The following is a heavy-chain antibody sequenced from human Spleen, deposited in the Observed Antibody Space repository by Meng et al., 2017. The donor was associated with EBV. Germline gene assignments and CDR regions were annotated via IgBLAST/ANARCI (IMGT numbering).Heavy chain of an antibody. CDR1: GGSISSCNYY. D-gene: IGHD3-3*01. V-gene: IGHV4-30-4*01. Sequence: QVQLAEPGPGLVKPSQTLSRTCDVSGGSISSCNYYWSWNRQPPGKVLEWIGYISNSGSTYYNPSLKSRVTISVDTSENQFSLKLISVTAADTAVYFCARAEWSAPYYFDYWGQGTLVTVSS. J-gene: IGHJ4*02. CDR2: ISNSGST. CDR3: ARAEWSAPYYFDY.